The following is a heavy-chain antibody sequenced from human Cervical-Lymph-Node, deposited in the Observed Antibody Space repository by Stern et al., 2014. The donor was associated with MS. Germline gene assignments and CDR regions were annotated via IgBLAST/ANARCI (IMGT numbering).Heavy chain of an antibody. V-gene: IGHV3-30*18. CDR1: GFTFSSYG. Sequence: QVQLVESGGGVVQPGRSLRLSCAASGFTFSSYGMHWVRQAPGKGLEWVALISYDGSNKYYADSVKGRFTISRDNAKNTLYLQMNSLRAEDTAVYYCAKDPVRTTRSPSGWFDYWGQGTLATVSS. CDR3: AKDPVRTTRSPSGWFDY. D-gene: IGHD3-22*01. J-gene: IGHJ4*02. CDR2: ISYDGSNK.